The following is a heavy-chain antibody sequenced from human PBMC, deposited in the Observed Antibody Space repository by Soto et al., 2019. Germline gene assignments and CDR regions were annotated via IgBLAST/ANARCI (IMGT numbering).Heavy chain of an antibody. CDR2: IYYSGST. V-gene: IGHV4-59*01. CDR1: GGSICSYY. J-gene: IGHJ4*02. D-gene: IGHD6-19*01. CDR3: AGRYSSGFAY. Sequence: PLETLSLTCTVSGGSICSYYWSWIRQPPGKGLEWIGYIYYSGSTNYNPSLKSRVTISVDTSKNQFSLKLSSVTAADTAVYYCAGRYSSGFAYWGQGTLVTVSS.